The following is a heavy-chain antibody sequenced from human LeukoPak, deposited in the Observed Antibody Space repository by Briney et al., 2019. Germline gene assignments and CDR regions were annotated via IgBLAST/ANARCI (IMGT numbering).Heavy chain of an antibody. V-gene: IGHV4-4*09. CDR1: GGSMSGYY. J-gene: IGHJ3*01. CDR2: IHTSGTT. Sequence: SETLSLTCTVSGGSMSGYYWSWFRQPPGKALEWIGYIHTSGTTKYNPSLKSRVTISVDTSKNQFSLKLSSVTAADTAVYYCARVTYYYDSSGYPDYWGQGTMVTVSS. D-gene: IGHD3-22*01. CDR3: ARVTYYYDSSGYPDY.